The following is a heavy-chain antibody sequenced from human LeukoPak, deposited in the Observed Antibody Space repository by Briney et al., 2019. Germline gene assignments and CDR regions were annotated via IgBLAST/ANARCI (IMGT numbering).Heavy chain of an antibody. CDR1: GFTFADYA. V-gene: IGHV3-23*01. J-gene: IGHJ6*03. CDR2: ISGSGGST. CDR3: AKVSDYSYYYYMDV. Sequence: GGSLRLSCAASGFTFADYAMSWVRQAPGKGLEWVSGISGSGGSTYYADSVKGRFTVSRDSFKNTLFLQVNSLRAEDTAVYYCAKVSDYSYYYYMDVWGKGTTVTVSS.